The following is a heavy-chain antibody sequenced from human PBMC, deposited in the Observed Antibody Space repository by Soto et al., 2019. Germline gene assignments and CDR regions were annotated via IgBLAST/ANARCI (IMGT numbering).Heavy chain of an antibody. J-gene: IGHJ5*02. CDR3: ARVFGDFWSGYSSIYPWFGP. D-gene: IGHD3-3*01. Sequence: PSETLYLTCTFSSGTVNSGMDDGTWIRHPPGKGLEWIGYIYYSGSTNYNPSLKSRVTISVDTSKNQFSLKLSSVTAADTAVYYCARVFGDFWSGYSSIYPWFGPWGEGTLGTVSS. V-gene: IGHV4-61*01. CDR1: SGTVNSGMDD. CDR2: IYYSGST.